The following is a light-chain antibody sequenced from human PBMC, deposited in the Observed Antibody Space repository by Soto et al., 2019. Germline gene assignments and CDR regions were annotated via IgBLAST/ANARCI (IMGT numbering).Light chain of an antibody. J-gene: IGKJ1*01. CDR1: QAIRND. CDR2: GAS. V-gene: IGKV1-6*01. CDR3: LQDNNYPWT. Sequence: AIQMTQSPSSLSASVGDRVTISCRASQAIRNDLGWYQQKPGKAPNLLIYGASSLESGVPSRFSGSGSGTDFTLTISSLQPEDFATYYCLQDNNYPWTFGQGTKVES.